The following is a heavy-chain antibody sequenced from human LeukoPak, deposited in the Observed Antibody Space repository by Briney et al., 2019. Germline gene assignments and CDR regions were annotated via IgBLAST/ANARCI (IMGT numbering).Heavy chain of an antibody. Sequence: SVKVSCKASGYTFTSYYMHWVRQAPGQGLEWMGGIIPIFGTANYAQKFQGRVTITADESTSTAYMELSSLRSEDTAVYYCASAESSSGYYSRDYFDYWGQGTLVTVSS. CDR2: IIPIFGTA. CDR3: ASAESSSGYYSRDYFDY. J-gene: IGHJ4*02. CDR1: GYTFTSYY. D-gene: IGHD3-22*01. V-gene: IGHV1-69*13.